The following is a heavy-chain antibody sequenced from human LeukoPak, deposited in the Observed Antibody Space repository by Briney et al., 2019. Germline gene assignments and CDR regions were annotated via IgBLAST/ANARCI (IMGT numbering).Heavy chain of an antibody. CDR2: FDPEDGET. CDR1: GYTLTELS. CDR3: ATVFVLPYYFDY. J-gene: IGHJ4*02. V-gene: IGHV1-24*01. Sequence: ASVKVSCKVSGYTLTELSMHWVRQAPGKGLEWMGGFDPEDGETIYAQKFQVRVTMTEDTSTDTAYMELSSLRSEDTAVYYCATVFVLPYYFDYWGQGTLVTVSS. D-gene: IGHD3-10*01.